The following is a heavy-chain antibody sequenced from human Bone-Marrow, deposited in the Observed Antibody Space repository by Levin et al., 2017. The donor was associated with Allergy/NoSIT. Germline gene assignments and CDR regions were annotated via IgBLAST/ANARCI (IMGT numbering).Heavy chain of an antibody. Sequence: GESLKISCKGSGYSFTSYWIGWVRQMPGKGLEWMGIIYPGDSDTRYSPSFQGQVTISADKSISTAYLQWSSLKASDTAMYYCARQGLTYYDILTGYRNWFDPWGQGTLVTVSS. V-gene: IGHV5-51*01. D-gene: IGHD3-9*01. J-gene: IGHJ5*02. CDR1: GYSFTSYW. CDR2: IYPGDSDT. CDR3: ARQGLTYYDILTGYRNWFDP.